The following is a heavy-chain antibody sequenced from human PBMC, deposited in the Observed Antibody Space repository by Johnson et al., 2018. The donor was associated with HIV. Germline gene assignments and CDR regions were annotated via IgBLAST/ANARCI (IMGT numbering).Heavy chain of an antibody. CDR2: IYQDGTAK. V-gene: IGHV3-7*01. Sequence: VQLVESGGGLVQPGGSLRLSCTSSGFTFKTYWMSWVSQAPGSGLEWVANIYQDGTAKYYVDALRGRFTISRDNAKNSLYLQMDTLRADDTAVYYCARDKGRGAFDIWGQGTMVTVSS. CDR1: GFTFKTYW. J-gene: IGHJ3*02. CDR3: ARDKGRGAFDI. D-gene: IGHD3-10*01.